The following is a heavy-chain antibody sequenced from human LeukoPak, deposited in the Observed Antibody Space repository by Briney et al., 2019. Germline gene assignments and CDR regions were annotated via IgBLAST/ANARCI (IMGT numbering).Heavy chain of an antibody. V-gene: IGHV3-30*02. Sequence: GGSLRLSCAASGFTFSSYSMNWVRQAPGKGLEWVAFIRYDGSNKYYADSVKGRFTISRDNSKNTLYLQMNSLRAEDTAVYYCAKLGDFWSGYHENFDYWGQGTLVTVSS. J-gene: IGHJ4*02. D-gene: IGHD3-3*01. CDR3: AKLGDFWSGYHENFDY. CDR1: GFTFSSYS. CDR2: IRYDGSNK.